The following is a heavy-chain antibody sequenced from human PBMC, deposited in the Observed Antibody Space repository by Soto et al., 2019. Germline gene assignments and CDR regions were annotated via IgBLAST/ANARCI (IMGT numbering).Heavy chain of an antibody. Sequence: ASVKVSCKASGYTFTGYYMHWVRQAPGQGLEWMGWINPNSGGTNYAQKFQGWVTMTRDTSISTAYMELSRLRSDDTAVYYCGRGEHLVVPGNMDVWGKGTTVTVSS. V-gene: IGHV1-2*04. CDR2: INPNSGGT. D-gene: IGHD2-2*01. CDR1: GYTFTGYY. CDR3: GRGEHLVVPGNMDV. J-gene: IGHJ6*03.